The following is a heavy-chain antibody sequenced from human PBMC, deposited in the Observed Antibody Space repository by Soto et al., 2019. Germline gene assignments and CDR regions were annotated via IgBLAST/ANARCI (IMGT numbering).Heavy chain of an antibody. CDR1: GFTFSSYA. Sequence: GGSLRLSCAASGFTFSSYAMSWVRQAPGKGLEWVSAISGSGGSTYYADSVKGRFTISRDNSKNTLYLQMNSLRAEDTAVYYCAKAGYYDFWSGHDVWYYGMDVWGQGPTVTVSS. V-gene: IGHV3-23*01. CDR2: ISGSGGST. CDR3: AKAGYYDFWSGHDVWYYGMDV. J-gene: IGHJ6*02. D-gene: IGHD3-3*01.